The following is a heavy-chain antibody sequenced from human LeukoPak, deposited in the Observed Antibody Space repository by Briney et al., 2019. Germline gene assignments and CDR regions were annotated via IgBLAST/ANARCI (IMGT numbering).Heavy chain of an antibody. Sequence: GGSLRLSCAASGFTFNSYAMHWVRQAPGRGLEWVAVISYDGSNKYYADSVKGRFTISRDNSKNTLYPQMNSLRADDTAVYYCARDGRNYYDRSGYYSALAYWGQGTLVTVSS. V-gene: IGHV3-30-3*01. D-gene: IGHD3-22*01. CDR3: ARDGRNYYDRSGYYSALAY. J-gene: IGHJ4*02. CDR2: ISYDGSNK. CDR1: GFTFNSYA.